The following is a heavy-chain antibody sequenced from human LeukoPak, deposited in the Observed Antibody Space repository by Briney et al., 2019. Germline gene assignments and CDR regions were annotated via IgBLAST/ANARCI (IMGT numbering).Heavy chain of an antibody. Sequence: KPSETLSLTCTVSGYSISSGGYYWSWIRHHPGKGLEWIGYIYYTGSTVYNPSLKSRVTISVDTSKNQFSLKLSSVTAADTAVYYCARGYVLDVWGQGTTVTVSS. D-gene: IGHD3-16*01. CDR2: IYYTGST. J-gene: IGHJ6*02. V-gene: IGHV4-31*03. CDR3: ARGYVLDV. CDR1: GYSISSGGYY.